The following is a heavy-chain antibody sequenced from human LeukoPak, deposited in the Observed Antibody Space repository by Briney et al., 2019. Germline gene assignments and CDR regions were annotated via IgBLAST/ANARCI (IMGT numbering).Heavy chain of an antibody. CDR3: ARVRYYESSGQPGDNCYFDY. J-gene: IGHJ4*02. Sequence: GGSLRLSCAASGFTFSDYYMSWIRQAPGKGLEWVSYISSSGSTIYYADSVKGRFTISRDNAKNSLYLQMNSLRAEDTAVYYCARVRYYESSGQPGDNCYFDYWGQGTLVTVSS. D-gene: IGHD3-22*01. CDR2: ISSSGSTI. V-gene: IGHV3-11*01. CDR1: GFTFSDYY.